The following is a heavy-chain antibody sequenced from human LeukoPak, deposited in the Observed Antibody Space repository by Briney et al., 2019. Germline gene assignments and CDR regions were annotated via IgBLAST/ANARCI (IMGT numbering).Heavy chain of an antibody. D-gene: IGHD3-22*01. CDR2: IKEDGTLA. CDR3: VRDGYNQNRFDF. Sequence: GGSLRLSCAASGFSFGLHWMNWVRQAAGKGLEWVANIKEDGTLAYYADSVTGRFSISRDNTKNSLYLQMDGLRAEDTAVYFCVRDGYNQNRFDFWGQGIPVTVSS. V-gene: IGHV3-7*03. CDR1: GFSFGLHW. J-gene: IGHJ4*02.